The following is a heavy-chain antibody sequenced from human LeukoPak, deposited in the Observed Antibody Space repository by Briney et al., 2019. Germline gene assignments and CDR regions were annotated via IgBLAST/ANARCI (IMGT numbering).Heavy chain of an antibody. CDR2: ISAYNGNT. V-gene: IGHV1-18*01. Sequence: ASVKVSCKASGYTFTSYGISWVRQAPGQGLEWMGWISAYNGNTNYAQKLQGRVTMTTDTSTSTAYMELSSLRSDDTAVYYCARTAYDSSGSYGLVWFDPWGQGTLVTVSS. CDR1: GYTFTSYG. J-gene: IGHJ5*02. CDR3: ARTAYDSSGSYGLVWFDP. D-gene: IGHD3-22*01.